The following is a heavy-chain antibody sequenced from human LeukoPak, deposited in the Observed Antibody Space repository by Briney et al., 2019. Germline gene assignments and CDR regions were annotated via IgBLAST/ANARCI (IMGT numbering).Heavy chain of an antibody. J-gene: IGHJ4*02. CDR2: IYYSGST. CDR1: GASVSSGSYY. D-gene: IGHD5-18*01. CDR3: ARGSRGYSYG. Sequence: SETLSLTCTVSGASVSSGSYYWRWIRQPPGKGLEWIGYIYYSGSTNYNPSLKSRVTISVDTSKNQFSLKLSSVTAADTAVYYCARGSRGYSYGWGQGALVTVSS. V-gene: IGHV4-61*01.